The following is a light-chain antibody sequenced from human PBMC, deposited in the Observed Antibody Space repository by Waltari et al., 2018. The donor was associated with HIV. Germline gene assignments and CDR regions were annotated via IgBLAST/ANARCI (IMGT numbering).Light chain of an antibody. Sequence: QSVLTQPPSVSAAPGQKVTISCSGSSSNIGSNYVSWYQQLPGAAPTLLIYENKKRPSGIPDRFSGSKSGTSATLGITGLQTGDEAEYYCGTWDTSLIPGGVSGTGGVFGTGTKVTVV. V-gene: IGLV1-51*02. CDR3: GTWDTSLIPGGVSGTGGV. CDR1: SSNIGSNY. CDR2: ENK. J-gene: IGLJ1*01.